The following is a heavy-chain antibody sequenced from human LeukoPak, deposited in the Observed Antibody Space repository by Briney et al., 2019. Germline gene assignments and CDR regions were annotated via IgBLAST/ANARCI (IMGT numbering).Heavy chain of an antibody. V-gene: IGHV4-39*01. Sequence: SETLSLTCTVSGISVSSGDYYWAWIRQPLGKGLEWIGSIYYSGSTYDSPSLKSRVTMSVDTSSNQFSLKLTSVTAADTAVYYCARRAGYSSTWYLDYWGQGTLVTVSS. CDR3: ARRAGYSSTWYLDY. D-gene: IGHD6-13*01. CDR2: IYYSGST. CDR1: GISVSSGDYY. J-gene: IGHJ4*02.